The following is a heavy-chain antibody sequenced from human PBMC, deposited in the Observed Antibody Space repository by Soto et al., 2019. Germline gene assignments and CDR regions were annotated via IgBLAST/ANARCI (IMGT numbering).Heavy chain of an antibody. CDR3: AKDRAPRHSSGWSGDAFDI. D-gene: IGHD6-19*01. CDR1: GFTFSSYA. CDR2: ISGSGGST. V-gene: IGHV3-23*01. J-gene: IGHJ3*02. Sequence: GGSLRLSCAASGFTFSSYAMSWVRQAPGKGLEWVSAISGSGGSTYYADSVKGRFTISRDNSKNTLYLQINSLRAEDTAVYYCAKDRAPRHSSGWSGDAFDIWGQGTMVTVSS.